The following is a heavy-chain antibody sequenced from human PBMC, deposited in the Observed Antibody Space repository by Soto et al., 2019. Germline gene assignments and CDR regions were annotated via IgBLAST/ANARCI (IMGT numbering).Heavy chain of an antibody. D-gene: IGHD4-17*01. Sequence: QVQLVESGGGVVQPGRSLRLSCAAFGFTFSTYGMHWVRQAPGKGLEWVALIWYDGTNEYYADSVKGRFTISRDNSKNTLYLQMNSLRAEDTAVYYCGRDVLRWKDTDACEIWGQGTMVTVSS. CDR3: GRDVLRWKDTDACEI. CDR2: IWYDGTNE. CDR1: GFTFSTYG. V-gene: IGHV3-33*01. J-gene: IGHJ3*02.